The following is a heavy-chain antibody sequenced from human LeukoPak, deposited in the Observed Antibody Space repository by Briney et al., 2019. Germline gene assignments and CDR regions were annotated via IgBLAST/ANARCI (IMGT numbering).Heavy chain of an antibody. J-gene: IGHJ1*01. CDR2: IKSDGST. Sequence: GGSLSLSCAPSGFTFCSYWMLWVRQAPGKGRVWVSRIKSDGSTHYADTVKGRFTISRDNAKKTLSLQMNSLRAEDAGVYYCARAPSEIGGYYPEYFRHWGQGTLVTVSS. D-gene: IGHD3-22*01. CDR1: GFTFCSYW. CDR3: ARAPSEIGGYYPEYFRH. V-gene: IGHV3-74*01.